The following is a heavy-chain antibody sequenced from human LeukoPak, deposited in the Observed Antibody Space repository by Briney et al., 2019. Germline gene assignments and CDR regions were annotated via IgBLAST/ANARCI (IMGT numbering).Heavy chain of an antibody. V-gene: IGHV1-3*03. Sequence: ASVKVSCKASGYTFTSYAMHWVRQAPGQRLEWMGWINAGNGNTKYSQEFQGRVTITRDTSASTAYMELSSLRSEDMAVYYCASGGSSWRNFDYWGQGTLVTVSS. CDR1: GYTFTSYA. CDR3: ASGGSSWRNFDY. D-gene: IGHD6-13*01. CDR2: INAGNGNT. J-gene: IGHJ4*02.